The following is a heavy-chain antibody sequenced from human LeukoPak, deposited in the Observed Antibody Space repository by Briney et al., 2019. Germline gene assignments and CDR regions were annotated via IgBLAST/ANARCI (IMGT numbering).Heavy chain of an antibody. CDR1: GFTVSSNY. CDR3: ARDRAPESLQSIAVAGNYCYYGMDV. D-gene: IGHD6-19*01. Sequence: GGSLRLSCAASGFTVSSNYMSWVRQAPGKGLEWVSVIYSGGSTYYADSVKGRFTISRDNSKNTLYLQMNSLRAEDTAVYYCARDRAPESLQSIAVAGNYCYYGMDVWGQGTTVTVSS. V-gene: IGHV3-66*01. J-gene: IGHJ6*02. CDR2: IYSGGST.